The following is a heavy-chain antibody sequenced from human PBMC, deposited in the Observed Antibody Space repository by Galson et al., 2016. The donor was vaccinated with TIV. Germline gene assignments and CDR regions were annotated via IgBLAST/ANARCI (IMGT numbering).Heavy chain of an antibody. CDR3: ARPPYCGGACFKYDS. CDR2: INAGNGNT. J-gene: IGHJ4*02. D-gene: IGHD2-21*01. Sequence: SVKVSCKASGYTFTIYAVHWVRQAPGQRLEWMGWINAGNGNTKYSQKFQGRVTITRDTSASTAYMELRGLRSEDTAVYYCARPPYCGGACFKYDSWGQGTLVTVSS. V-gene: IGHV1-3*01. CDR1: GYTFTIYA.